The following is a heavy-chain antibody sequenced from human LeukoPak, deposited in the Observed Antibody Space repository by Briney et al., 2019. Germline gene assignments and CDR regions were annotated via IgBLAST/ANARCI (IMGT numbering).Heavy chain of an antibody. CDR1: GDTFTSYY. J-gene: IGHJ6*03. Sequence: ASVKLSCKASGDTFTSYYIHWMRQAPGQRLEWLGMITPNIGSTTYAQQFQGRITMTSDKSTSTVYMDLSSLRFEDTAVYFCARAEYHYYYMDVWGKGTTVTVSS. CDR3: ARAEYHYYYMDV. CDR2: ITPNIGST. V-gene: IGHV1-46*01.